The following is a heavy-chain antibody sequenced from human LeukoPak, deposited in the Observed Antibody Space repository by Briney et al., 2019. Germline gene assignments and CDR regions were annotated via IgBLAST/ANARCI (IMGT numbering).Heavy chain of an antibody. Sequence: AASVKVSCKASGYTFTSYDINWVRQATGQGLEWMGWINPNSGATSFAQKFQGRVSMTRDTSISTAYMELSRLRSDDTAVYYCARADLLTGYYILDFWGQGTLVTVSS. V-gene: IGHV1-2*02. D-gene: IGHD3-9*01. CDR2: INPNSGAT. CDR1: GYTFTSYD. J-gene: IGHJ4*02. CDR3: ARADLLTGYYILDF.